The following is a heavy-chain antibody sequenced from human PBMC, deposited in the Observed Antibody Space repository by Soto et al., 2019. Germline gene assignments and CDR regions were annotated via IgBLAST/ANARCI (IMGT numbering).Heavy chain of an antibody. CDR1: GGSISSYY. V-gene: IGHV4-59*01. J-gene: IGHJ4*02. CDR2: IPYSGST. D-gene: IGHD6-19*01. CDR3: ARRGYSSGWYYFDY. Sequence: PSETLSLTCSVSGGSISSYYWSWIRQPPGKGLEWIGYIPYSGSTNYSPSLKSRVTISVDTSKNQFSLKLTSVTAADTAVYYCARRGYSSGWYYFDYWGQGTLVTVSS.